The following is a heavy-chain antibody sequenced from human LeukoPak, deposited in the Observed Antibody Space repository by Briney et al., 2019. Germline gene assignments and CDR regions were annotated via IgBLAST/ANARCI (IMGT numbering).Heavy chain of an antibody. J-gene: IGHJ4*02. CDR3: AKKSGAPANFDY. CDR1: GFDFDDHP. V-gene: IGHV3-43*02. Sequence: TGGSLRLSCGASGFDFDDHPMHWVRQVPGKGLEWVSLISGDGGTTSYADSVKGRFTISRDNSKNSLYLQMNSLRTEDTALYYCAKKSGAPANFDYRGQGTLVTVSS. CDR2: ISGDGGTT. D-gene: IGHD2-2*01.